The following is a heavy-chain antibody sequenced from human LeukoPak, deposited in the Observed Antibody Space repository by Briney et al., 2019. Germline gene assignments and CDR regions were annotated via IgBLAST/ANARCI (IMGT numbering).Heavy chain of an antibody. D-gene: IGHD1-26*01. J-gene: IGHJ4*02. V-gene: IGHV3-15*01. CDR1: GFTFSNAW. CDR3: TRIIKSGSFDY. CDR2: IKSKTDGGTT. Sequence: GGSLRLSCAASGFTFSNAWMNWVRQAPPKRLEWVGRIKSKTDGGTTDYAAPVKGRFTISRDDSTNTLFPQMNSLKTEDTALYYCTRIIKSGSFDYWGQGTLVTVSS.